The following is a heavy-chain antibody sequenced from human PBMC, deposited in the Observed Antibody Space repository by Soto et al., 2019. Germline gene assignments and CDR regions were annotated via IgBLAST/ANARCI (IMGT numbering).Heavy chain of an antibody. Sequence: SVKVSCKASGGTFSSYAISWVRQAPVQGLEWMGGIIPIFGTANYAQKFQGRVTITADESTSTAYMELSSLRSEDTAVYYCARDPFGSSIVDYYYGMDVWGQGTTVTVSS. CDR1: GGTFSSYA. D-gene: IGHD2-2*01. J-gene: IGHJ6*02. CDR2: IIPIFGTA. V-gene: IGHV1-69*01. CDR3: ARDPFGSSIVDYYYGMDV.